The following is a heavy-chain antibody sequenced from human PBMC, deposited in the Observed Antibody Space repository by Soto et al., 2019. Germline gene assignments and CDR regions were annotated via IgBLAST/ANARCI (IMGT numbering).Heavy chain of an antibody. CDR3: ARERVMRGIACYYGMDV. V-gene: IGHV1-69*12. D-gene: IGHD6-13*01. Sequence: QVLLVQSGAEVKKPGSSVRVSCKTSGGTFSSFAISWVRLAPGQGLEWMGVIVPMFAAPTYAQKFQGRVSITADESXRXXYMELSRLRSDDTAVYYCARERVMRGIACYYGMDVWGQGTTVTVSS. CDR1: GGTFSSFA. CDR2: IVPMFAAP. J-gene: IGHJ6*02.